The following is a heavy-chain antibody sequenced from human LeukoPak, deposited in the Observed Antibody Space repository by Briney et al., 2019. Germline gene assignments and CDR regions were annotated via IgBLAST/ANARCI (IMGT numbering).Heavy chain of an antibody. CDR2: CDSDGSGT. Sequence: GGSLRLSCAASGFTFSIYWMYWVRQAPGKGLMWVSRCDSDGSGTTYVDSVKGRFTVSRDNAKSTLYLQMSSLKAEDTAVYYCARDWDTDGMDVWGQGTTVTVSS. V-gene: IGHV3-74*01. CDR3: ARDWDTDGMDV. CDR1: GFTFSIYW. D-gene: IGHD1-26*01. J-gene: IGHJ6*02.